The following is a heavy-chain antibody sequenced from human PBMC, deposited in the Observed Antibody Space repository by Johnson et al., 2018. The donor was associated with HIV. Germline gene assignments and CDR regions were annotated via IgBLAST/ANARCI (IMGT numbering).Heavy chain of an antibody. J-gene: IGHJ3*02. CDR3: ARGQLWLLDDALDI. Sequence: VQLVESGGGLVQPGGSLRLSCVASGFTFSNYDMHWVRQATGKGLEWVSVIGAAGDTYYPGSVKGRFTISRENAKNSLYLQMNSLRAEDTAIYYCARGQLWLLDDALDIWGQGTMVTVSS. CDR1: GFTFSNYD. V-gene: IGHV3-13*01. CDR2: IGAAGDT. D-gene: IGHD5-18*01.